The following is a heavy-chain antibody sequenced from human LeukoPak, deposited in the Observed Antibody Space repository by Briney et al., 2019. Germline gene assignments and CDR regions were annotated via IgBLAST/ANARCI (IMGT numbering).Heavy chain of an antibody. Sequence: ASVKVSCKVSGYTLTELSMHWLRQAPGKGLEWMGGFDPEDGETIYSQKFQGRVTMTEDTSTDTAYMELSSLRSEDTAVYYCATNYCSGGSCYPNWFDPWGQGTLVTVSS. J-gene: IGHJ5*02. CDR2: FDPEDGET. D-gene: IGHD2-15*01. V-gene: IGHV1-24*01. CDR3: ATNYCSGGSCYPNWFDP. CDR1: GYTLTELS.